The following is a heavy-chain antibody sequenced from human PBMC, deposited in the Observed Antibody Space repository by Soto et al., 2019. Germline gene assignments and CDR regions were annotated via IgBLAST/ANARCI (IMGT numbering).Heavy chain of an antibody. CDR2: ISAYNGNT. CDR3: ARDSRETMVRGVIPSYYYYYGMDV. J-gene: IGHJ6*02. CDR1: GYTLTSYG. Sequence: ASVKVSCKASGYTLTSYGISWVRQAPGQGLEWMGWISAYNGNTNYAQKLQGRVTMTTDTSTSTAYMELRSLRSDDTAVYYCARDSRETMVRGVIPSYYYYYGMDVWGQGTTVTVSS. D-gene: IGHD3-10*01. V-gene: IGHV1-18*01.